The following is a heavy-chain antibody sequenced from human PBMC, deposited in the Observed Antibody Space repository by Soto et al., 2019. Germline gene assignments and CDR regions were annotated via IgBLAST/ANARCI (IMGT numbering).Heavy chain of an antibody. CDR2: ISGSGGST. J-gene: IGHJ2*01. V-gene: IGHV3-23*01. CDR3: ATDHIVVVPAASWYFDL. D-gene: IGHD2-2*01. CDR1: GFTFSSYA. Sequence: EVQLLESGGGLVQPGGSLRLSCAASGFTFSSYAMSWVRQAPGKGLEWVSAISGSGGSTYYADSVKGRFTISRDNSKNALYLHMNSLRAEDTAVYYCATDHIVVVPAASWYFDLCGRGTLVTASS.